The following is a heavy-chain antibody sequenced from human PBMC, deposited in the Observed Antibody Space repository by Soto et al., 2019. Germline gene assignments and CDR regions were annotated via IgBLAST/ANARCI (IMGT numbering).Heavy chain of an antibody. V-gene: IGHV4-30-4*01. J-gene: IGHJ5*02. CDR2: IYHTGTT. CDR1: GGSISSIDYF. D-gene: IGHD2-2*01. Sequence: LSLTCSVSGGSISSIDYFWSWIRQPPGKGLEWIGFIYHTGTTYYNPSLRSRVTISIDTSKSQFSMKLNSVTAADTAVYYCARVMAAMQNWLDPWGQGTLVTVSS. CDR3: ARVMAAMQNWLDP.